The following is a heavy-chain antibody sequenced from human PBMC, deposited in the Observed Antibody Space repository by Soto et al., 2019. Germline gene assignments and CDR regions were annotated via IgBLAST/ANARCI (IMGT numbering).Heavy chain of an antibody. Sequence: HPGGSLRLSCAASGFTFSNYWMSWVRQAPGKGLEWVANIKQDGSEKYYVDSVKGRFTISRGNAKNSLYLQMNSLRAEDTAVYYCARDRARYFDYWGQGTLVTVSS. J-gene: IGHJ4*02. D-gene: IGHD6-6*01. CDR3: ARDRARYFDY. CDR1: GFTFSNYW. V-gene: IGHV3-7*03. CDR2: IKQDGSEK.